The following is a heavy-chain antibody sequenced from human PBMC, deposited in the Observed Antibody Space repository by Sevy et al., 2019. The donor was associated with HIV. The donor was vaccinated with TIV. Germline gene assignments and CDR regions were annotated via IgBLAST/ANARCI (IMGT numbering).Heavy chain of an antibody. J-gene: IGHJ4*02. Sequence: ASVKVSCKASGYTFTNYYLHWVRQAPGQGLEWMGIINPNDGSTSYAQKFQGRVTMTRDTSTSTVYMELSSLRSDDTAVYYCARVKQWLVIGGYFDYWGQRTLVTVSS. D-gene: IGHD6-19*01. CDR1: GYTFTNYY. CDR3: ARVKQWLVIGGYFDY. CDR2: INPNDGST. V-gene: IGHV1-46*01.